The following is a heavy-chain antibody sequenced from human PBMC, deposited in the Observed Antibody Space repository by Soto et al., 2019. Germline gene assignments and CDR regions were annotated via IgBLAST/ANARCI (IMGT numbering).Heavy chain of an antibody. D-gene: IGHD3-9*01. V-gene: IGHV3-23*01. CDR1: GFTFSSYA. CDR3: AKALGGYDILTGYYPYYYYYYGMDV. Sequence: GGSLRLSCAASGFTFSSYAMSWVRQAPGKGLGWVSAISGSGGSTYYADSVKGRFTISRDNSKNTLYLQMNSLRAEDTAVYYCAKALGGYDILTGYYPYYYYYYGMDVWGQGTTVTVSS. CDR2: ISGSGGST. J-gene: IGHJ6*02.